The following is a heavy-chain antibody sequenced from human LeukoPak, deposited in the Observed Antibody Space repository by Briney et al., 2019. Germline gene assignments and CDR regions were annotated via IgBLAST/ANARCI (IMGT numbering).Heavy chain of an antibody. Sequence: GGSLRLSCAASGFTVSSNYMSWVRQAPGKGLEWVSVIYSGGSTYYADSVKGRFTISRDNSKNTLYLQMNSLRAEDTAVYYCAKYYYDSSGYYYIWGQGTMVTVSS. V-gene: IGHV3-53*01. CDR3: AKYYYDSSGYYYI. D-gene: IGHD3-22*01. CDR2: IYSGGST. J-gene: IGHJ3*02. CDR1: GFTVSSNY.